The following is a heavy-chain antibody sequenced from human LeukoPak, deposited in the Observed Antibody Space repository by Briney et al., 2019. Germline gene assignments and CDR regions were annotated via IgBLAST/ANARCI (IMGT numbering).Heavy chain of an antibody. CDR1: GLAFSAYK. CDR3: VQSGGMDV. Sequence: PGGSLRLSCAASGLAFSAYKMHWVRQAPRKGLVWVSRISTDGYTTDYADSVKGRFTISRDNAKNTLYLQMNSLRAEDTAVYYCVQSGGMDVWGQGTTVTVSS. V-gene: IGHV3-74*01. J-gene: IGHJ6*02. CDR2: ISTDGYTT.